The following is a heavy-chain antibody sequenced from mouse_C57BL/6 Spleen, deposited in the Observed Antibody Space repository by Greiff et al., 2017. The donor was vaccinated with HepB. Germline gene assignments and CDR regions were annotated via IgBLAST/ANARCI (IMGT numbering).Heavy chain of an antibody. V-gene: IGHV1-19*01. CDR3: ARREDDYDGNYFDY. D-gene: IGHD2-4*01. CDR2: INPYNGGT. J-gene: IGHJ2*01. Sequence: EVQLQQSGPVLVKPGASVKMSCKASGYTFTDYYMNWVKQSHGKSLEWIGVINPYNGGTSYNQKFKGKATLTVDKSSSTAYMELNSLTSEDSAVYYCARREDDYDGNYFDYWGQGTTLTVSS. CDR1: GYTFTDYY.